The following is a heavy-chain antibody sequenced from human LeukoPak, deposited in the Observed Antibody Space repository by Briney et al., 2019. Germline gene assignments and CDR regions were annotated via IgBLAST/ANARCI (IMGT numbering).Heavy chain of an antibody. CDR3: ARDIIAVASSDY. V-gene: IGHV3-30-3*01. Sequence: GGSLRLSCAASGFAFSNYSMQWVRQAPGKGLEWVAVISSDGNNRYYADSVNGRFTISRDNSKNTLYLQMNSLRAEDTAVYYCARDIIAVASSDYWGQGTLVTVSS. J-gene: IGHJ4*02. CDR2: ISSDGNNR. CDR1: GFAFSNYS. D-gene: IGHD6-19*01.